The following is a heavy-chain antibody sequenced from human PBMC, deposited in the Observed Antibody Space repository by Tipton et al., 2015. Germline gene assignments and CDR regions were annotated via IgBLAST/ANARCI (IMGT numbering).Heavy chain of an antibody. J-gene: IGHJ5*02. V-gene: IGHV3-9*01. Sequence: SLRLSCAASGFTFDDYAMHWVRQAPGKGLEWVSGITWNRDYVAYADSVKGRFTISRDNAKSSLYLQMNSLTADDTVLYYCTKDSSYELLFLFDPWGRGTLVTVSS. CDR3: TKDSSYELLFLFDP. CDR1: GFTFDDYA. CDR2: ITWNRDYV. D-gene: IGHD1-26*01.